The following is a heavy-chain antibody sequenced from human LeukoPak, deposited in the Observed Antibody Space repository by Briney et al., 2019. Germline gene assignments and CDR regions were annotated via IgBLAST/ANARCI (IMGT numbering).Heavy chain of an antibody. J-gene: IGHJ4*02. CDR3: ARAPRHYYDFWCGYSYYFDY. CDR1: GGSFSGYY. Sequence: SETLSLTCAVYGGSFSGYYWSWIRQPPGEGLEWIGEINHSGSTNYNPSLKSRVTISVDTSKNQFSLKLSSVTAADTAVYYCARAPRHYYDFWCGYSYYFDYWGQGTLVTVSS. V-gene: IGHV4-34*01. D-gene: IGHD3-3*01. CDR2: INHSGST.